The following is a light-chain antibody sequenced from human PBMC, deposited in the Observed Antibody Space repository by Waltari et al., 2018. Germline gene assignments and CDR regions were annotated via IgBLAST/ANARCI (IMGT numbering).Light chain of an antibody. CDR3: QQRSNWRT. CDR2: DAS. V-gene: IGKV3-11*01. Sequence: EMVLTQSSATLSLSPGERATLSCRASQSVNTYLAWYQQKPGQAPRLLIYDASNRATAIPARFSGSGSGTDFTLTISSLDPEDFAVYYCQQRSNWRTFGGGTKVEIK. J-gene: IGKJ4*01. CDR1: QSVNTY.